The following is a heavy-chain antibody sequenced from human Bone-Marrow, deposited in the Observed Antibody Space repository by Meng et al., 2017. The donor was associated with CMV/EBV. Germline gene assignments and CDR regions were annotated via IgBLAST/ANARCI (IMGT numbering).Heavy chain of an antibody. J-gene: IGHJ3*02. CDR3: ASSYYYDSSGYYWDAFDI. CDR1: GYSFTSYW. V-gene: IGHV5-51*01. Sequence: KVSCKGSGYSFTSYWIGWVRQMPGKGLEWMGIIYPGDSDTRYSPSFQGQVTISADKSISTAYLQWSSLKASDTAMYYCASSYYYDSSGYYWDAFDIWGQGKMVNVSS. D-gene: IGHD3-22*01. CDR2: IYPGDSDT.